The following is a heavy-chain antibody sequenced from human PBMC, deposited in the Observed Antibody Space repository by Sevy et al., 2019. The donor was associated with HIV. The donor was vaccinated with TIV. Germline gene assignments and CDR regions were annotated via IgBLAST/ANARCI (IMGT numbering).Heavy chain of an antibody. J-gene: IGHJ4*02. D-gene: IGHD5-18*01. CDR3: ARVPPYSYGFGVDY. V-gene: IGHV3-53*01. Sequence: GGSLRLSCAASGFTVSNNYMNWVRQAPGKGLEWVSVIYSDGSTYYVDSVKGRFAISRDNSKNTQFLQMNSLRADDTAGYYCARVPPYSYGFGVDYWGQGTLVTVSS. CDR2: IYSDGST. CDR1: GFTVSNNY.